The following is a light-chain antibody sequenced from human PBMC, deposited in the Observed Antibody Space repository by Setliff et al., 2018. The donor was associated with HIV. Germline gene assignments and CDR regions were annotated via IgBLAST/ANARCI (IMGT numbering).Light chain of an antibody. CDR3: QVWDSSTDHPYV. V-gene: IGLV3-21*04. CDR1: NIGSKS. CDR2: YDN. J-gene: IGLJ1*01. Sequence: SYELTQPPSVSVAPGKTARITCGGNNIGSKSVHWYQQKPGQAPILVIYYDNDRPSGTPERFSGSNSGNTATLTISRVEAGDEADYYCQVWDSSTDHPYVFGTGTKVTVL.